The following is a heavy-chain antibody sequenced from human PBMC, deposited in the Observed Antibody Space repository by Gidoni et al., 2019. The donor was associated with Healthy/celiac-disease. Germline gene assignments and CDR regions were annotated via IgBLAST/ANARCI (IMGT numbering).Heavy chain of an antibody. V-gene: IGHV1-18*01. CDR2: ISAYNGKI. CDR3: ARERPPRVGARIFSGMDV. CDR1: GYTFTRYG. D-gene: IGHD1-26*01. J-gene: IGHJ6*02. Sequence: QVQLVQSGAEVKKPGASVKVSRKASGYTFTRYGISWVRKATGQGLEWMGWISAYNGKINYAQKLQGRDNMTTDKATSTAYMELRSLRSDDTAVYYCARERPPRVGARIFSGMDVWGQGTTVTVAS.